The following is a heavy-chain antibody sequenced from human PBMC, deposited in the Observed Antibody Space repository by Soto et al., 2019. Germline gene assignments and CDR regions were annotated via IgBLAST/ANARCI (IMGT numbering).Heavy chain of an antibody. Sequence: QVQLQESGPGLVKSSQTLSLTCTVSGGSISSDGNYWSWIRQHPGKGLEWIGYIYYSGSTNYNPSLKSRATISVDTSKNRFSLKLNSVTAADTAVYYCARARMVRGIIYYYGMDVWGQGTTVTVSS. V-gene: IGHV4-31*03. CDR3: ARARMVRGIIYYYGMDV. D-gene: IGHD3-10*01. CDR2: IYYSGST. CDR1: GGSISSDGNY. J-gene: IGHJ6*02.